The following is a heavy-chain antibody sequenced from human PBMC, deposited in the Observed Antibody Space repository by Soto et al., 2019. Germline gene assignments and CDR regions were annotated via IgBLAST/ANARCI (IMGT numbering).Heavy chain of an antibody. CDR3: ARVRCSGGSCYSAYYYGMDV. CDR2: IWYDGSNK. Sequence: QVQLVESGGGVVQPGRSLRLSCAASGFTFSSYGMHWVRQAPGKGLEWVAVIWYDGSNKYYADSVKGRFTSSRDNSKNTLYLQMNSLRAEDTAVYYCARVRCSGGSCYSAYYYGMDVWGQGTTVTVSS. J-gene: IGHJ6*02. CDR1: GFTFSSYG. V-gene: IGHV3-33*01. D-gene: IGHD2-15*01.